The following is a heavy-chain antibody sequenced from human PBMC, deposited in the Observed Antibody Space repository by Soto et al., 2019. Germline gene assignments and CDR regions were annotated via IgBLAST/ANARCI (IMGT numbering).Heavy chain of an antibody. D-gene: IGHD6-19*01. CDR1: GFTFSSYS. CDR2: ISSSSSTI. Sequence: EVQLVESGGGLVQPGGSLRLSCAASGFTFSSYSMNWVRLAPGKGLEWVSYISSSSSTIYYADSVKGRFTISRDNAKNSLYLQLNSLRDEDTAVYNCAREPGGSWKQWQVLPSYYYYGMDVWGQGTTVTISS. J-gene: IGHJ6*02. CDR3: AREPGGSWKQWQVLPSYYYYGMDV. V-gene: IGHV3-48*02.